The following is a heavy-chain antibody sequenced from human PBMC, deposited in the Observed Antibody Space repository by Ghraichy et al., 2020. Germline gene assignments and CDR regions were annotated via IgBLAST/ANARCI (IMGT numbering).Heavy chain of an antibody. J-gene: IGHJ4*02. V-gene: IGHV4-39*01. Sequence: SETLSLTCSVSGGSIRNSSYYWGWIRQPPGKGLEWIGNIYYSGSAYYNPSLKSRVTISVDTSRNQFSLNLRSVTAADTACYYCASGLLGDCSSISCYGFDYWGQGPLVTVSS. D-gene: IGHD2-2*03. CDR1: GGSIRNSSYY. CDR3: ASGLLGDCSSISCYGFDY. CDR2: IYYSGSA.